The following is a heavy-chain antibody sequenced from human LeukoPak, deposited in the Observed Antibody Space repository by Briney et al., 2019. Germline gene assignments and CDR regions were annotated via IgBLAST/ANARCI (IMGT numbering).Heavy chain of an antibody. CDR3: ARGGYYYDSSGYYGGQYDY. Sequence: PSETLSLTCTVSGGSISSYYWSWIRQPPGKGLEWIGYISYSGSTNFNPSLKSRVTISVDTSKNQFSLKLSSVTAADTAVYYCARGGYYYDSSGYYGGQYDYWGQGTLVTVSS. D-gene: IGHD3-22*01. V-gene: IGHV4-59*01. J-gene: IGHJ4*02. CDR2: ISYSGST. CDR1: GGSISSYY.